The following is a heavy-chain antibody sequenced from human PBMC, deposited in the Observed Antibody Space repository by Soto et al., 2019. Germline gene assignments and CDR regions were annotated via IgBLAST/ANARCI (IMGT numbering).Heavy chain of an antibody. CDR3: ARYVWFLPTLYYYYGRDV. J-gene: IGHJ6*02. Sequence: GGSLRLSCAASGLSFSSYAMHWVRQAPGKGMEWVAVISYDGSNEDYADSVKGRFTISRDNSKNTRYLQMNSLRAEYTAVYYRARYVWFLPTLYYYYGRDVWGQGTTVTVSS. CDR1: GLSFSSYA. CDR2: ISYDGSNE. D-gene: IGHD3-22*01. V-gene: IGHV3-30-3*01.